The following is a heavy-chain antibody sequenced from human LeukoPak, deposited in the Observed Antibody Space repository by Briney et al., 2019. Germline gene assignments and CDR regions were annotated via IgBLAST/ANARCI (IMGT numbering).Heavy chain of an antibody. V-gene: IGHV3-7*03. Sequence: GGSLRLSCVASGFTFTDYFMSWVRQAPGKGLEWVASINHNGNVNYYVDSVKGRFTISRDNAKNSLYLQMGNLRAEDTAVYFCARGGGLDVWGQGATVTVSS. D-gene: IGHD3-16*01. CDR3: ARGGGLDV. J-gene: IGHJ6*02. CDR2: INHNGNVN. CDR1: GFTFTDYF.